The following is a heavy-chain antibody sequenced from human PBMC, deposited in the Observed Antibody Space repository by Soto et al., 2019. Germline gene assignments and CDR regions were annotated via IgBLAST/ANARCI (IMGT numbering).Heavy chain of an antibody. CDR2: ISSSGSTI. D-gene: IGHD3-3*01. CDR1: GFTFSDYY. J-gene: IGHJ4*02. CDR3: ARVERGITIFGVVIPPFDY. V-gene: IGHV3-11*01. Sequence: GGSLRLSCGSSGFTFSDYYMSLIRQAPGKGLEWVSYISSSGSTIYYADSVKGRFTISRDNAKNSLYLQMNSLRAEDTAVYYCARVERGITIFGVVIPPFDYWGQGTLVTVSS.